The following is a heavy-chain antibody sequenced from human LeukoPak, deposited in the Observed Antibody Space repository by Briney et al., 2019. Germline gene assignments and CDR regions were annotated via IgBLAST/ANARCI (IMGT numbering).Heavy chain of an antibody. J-gene: IGHJ4*02. CDR3: ARHPAAAAPGY. Sequence: PSETLSLTRTVSGGSISSYYWSWIRQPPGKGLEWIGYIYYSGSTNYNPSLKSRVTISVDTSKNQFSLKLSSVTAADTAVYYCARHPAAAAPGYWGQGTLVTVSS. V-gene: IGHV4-59*08. CDR1: GGSISSYY. CDR2: IYYSGST. D-gene: IGHD6-13*01.